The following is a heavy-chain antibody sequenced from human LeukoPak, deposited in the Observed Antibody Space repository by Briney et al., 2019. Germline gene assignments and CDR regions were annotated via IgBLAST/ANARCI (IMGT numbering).Heavy chain of an antibody. D-gene: IGHD1-26*01. J-gene: IGHJ6*03. V-gene: IGHV2-70*04. CDR2: IDWDDDK. CDR1: GFSLSTSGMR. CDR3: ARELRLFYYYYMDV. Sequence: SGPALVKPTQTLTLTCTFSGFSLSTSGMRVSWIRQPSGKALEWLARIDWDDDKFYGTSLKTRLTISKDTSKNQVVLTMTNMDPVDTATYYCARELRLFYYYYMDVWGKGTTVTVSS.